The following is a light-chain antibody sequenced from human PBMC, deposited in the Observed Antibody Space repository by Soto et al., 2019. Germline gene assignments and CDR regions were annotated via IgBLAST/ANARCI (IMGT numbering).Light chain of an antibody. CDR1: SSDVGAYNY. J-gene: IGLJ2*01. CDR3: SSYAGSHNVV. CDR2: EVN. Sequence: QSALTQPPAASGSPGQSVTISCTGTSSDVGAYNYVSWYQQHPGKAPKLIIYEVNERPSGVPDRFSGSKSGNTASLTVSGLQAEDEADYFCSSYAGSHNVVFGGGTKLTVL. V-gene: IGLV2-8*01.